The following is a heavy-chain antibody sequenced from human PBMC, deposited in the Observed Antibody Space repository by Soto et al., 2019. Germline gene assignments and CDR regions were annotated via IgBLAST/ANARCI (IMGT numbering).Heavy chain of an antibody. CDR1: GFSFSSFA. CDR2: ISGSGGTT. CDR3: TKRNFDDGGDTGLYYFDL. J-gene: IGHJ4*02. Sequence: EVQLLESGGDLVQPGGSLRLSCAASGFSFSSFAMTWVRQTPGKGLEWVSGISGSGGTTYYAGSVRGRFTISRDNSKSTLYLQMNSLRAEDTAVYYCTKRNFDDGGDTGLYYFDLWGQGTQVTVSS. D-gene: IGHD2-21*02. V-gene: IGHV3-23*01.